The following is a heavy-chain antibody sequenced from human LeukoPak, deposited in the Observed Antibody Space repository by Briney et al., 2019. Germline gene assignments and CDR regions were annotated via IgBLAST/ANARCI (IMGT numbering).Heavy chain of an antibody. Sequence: PGGSLRLSCAASGFTFSSHWMNWVRQAPGKGLEWVANVKQDGSDKYYVDSVKGRFTISRDNAKNSLYLQINSLRAEDTAVYYCARKTVVRSYFDYWGQGTPVTVSS. CDR3: ARKTVVRSYFDY. V-gene: IGHV3-7*03. D-gene: IGHD4-23*01. CDR1: GFTFSSHW. CDR2: VKQDGSDK. J-gene: IGHJ4*02.